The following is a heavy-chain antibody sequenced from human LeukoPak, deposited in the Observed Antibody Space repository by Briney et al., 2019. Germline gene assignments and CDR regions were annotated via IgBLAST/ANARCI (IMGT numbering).Heavy chain of an antibody. J-gene: IGHJ4*02. Sequence: GGSLRLSCAASGFTVSSNYMSWVRQAPGKGLEWVSVIYSGGSTYYADSVKGRFTISRDNSKNTLYLQMNSLRAEDTAVYYCARGLPSLYGSGSSYYFDYWGQGTLVTDSS. CDR3: ARGLPSLYGSGSSYYFDY. CDR2: IYSGGST. D-gene: IGHD3-10*01. CDR1: GFTVSSNY. V-gene: IGHV3-53*01.